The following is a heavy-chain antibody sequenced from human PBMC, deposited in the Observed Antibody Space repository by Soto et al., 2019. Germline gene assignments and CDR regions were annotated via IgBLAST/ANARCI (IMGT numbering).Heavy chain of an antibody. CDR2: ISAYNGNT. Sequence: GASVKVSCKASGYTFTSYGISWVRQAPGQGLEWKGWISAYNGNTNYAQKLQGRVTMTTDTSTSTAYMELRSLRSDDTAVYYCAIDRAQVSDYYGSGSYPRPLDYWGQGTLVTVSS. CDR1: GYTFTSYG. D-gene: IGHD3-10*01. V-gene: IGHV1-18*01. CDR3: AIDRAQVSDYYGSGSYPRPLDY. J-gene: IGHJ4*02.